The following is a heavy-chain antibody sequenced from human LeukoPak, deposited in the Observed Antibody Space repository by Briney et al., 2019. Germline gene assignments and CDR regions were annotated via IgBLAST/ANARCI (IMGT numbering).Heavy chain of an antibody. J-gene: IGHJ4*02. CDR3: AREERWITMVRGANDY. Sequence: GGSLRLSCTASGFTFSGYSMNWIRQAPGKGLEWVSSFGTRSTSIYHAGSVKGRFAISRDNAKNSLYLQMNSLRAEDTAVYYCAREERWITMVRGANDYWGQGTLVTVSS. CDR1: GFTFSGYS. D-gene: IGHD3-10*01. V-gene: IGHV3-21*01. CDR2: FGTRSTSI.